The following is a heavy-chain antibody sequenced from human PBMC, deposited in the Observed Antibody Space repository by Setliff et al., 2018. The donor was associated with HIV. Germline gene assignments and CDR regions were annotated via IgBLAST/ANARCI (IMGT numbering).Heavy chain of an antibody. D-gene: IGHD2-8*02. CDR2: IHHSGRT. CDR1: GGTFSDYS. Sequence: SETLSLTCAVYGGTFSDYSWTWIRRPPGKGLEWIGEIHHSGRTEYNPSLTSRISMSVDSSKNQFSLRMSSVAAADTAVYYCARGRCTGGTCSGRYSYLRIDVWGKGTMVTVSS. CDR3: ARGRCTGGTCSGRYSYLRIDV. J-gene: IGHJ6*03. V-gene: IGHV4-34*01.